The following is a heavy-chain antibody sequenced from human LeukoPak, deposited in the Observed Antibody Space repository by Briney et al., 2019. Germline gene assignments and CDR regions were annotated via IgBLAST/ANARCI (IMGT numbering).Heavy chain of an antibody. CDR3: ATARELPRYYYYGMDV. CDR2: ISYDGSNK. D-gene: IGHD1-26*01. Sequence: PGGSLRLSCAASGFTFSSYGMHWVRQAPGKGLEWVAVISYDGSNKYYADSVKGRFTISRDNSKNTLYLQMNSLRAEDTAVYYCATARELPRYYYYGMDVWGQGTTVTVSS. J-gene: IGHJ6*02. V-gene: IGHV3-30*03. CDR1: GFTFSSYG.